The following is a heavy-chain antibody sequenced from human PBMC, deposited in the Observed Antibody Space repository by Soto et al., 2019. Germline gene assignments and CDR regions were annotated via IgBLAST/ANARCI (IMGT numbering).Heavy chain of an antibody. CDR3: ARHGLSYSSSWYVTNWFDP. CDR2: IYYSGST. CDR1: GGSISSSSYY. J-gene: IGHJ5*02. V-gene: IGHV4-39*01. Sequence: SETLSLTCTVSGGSISSSSYYWGWIRQPPGKGLEWIGSIYYSGSTYYNSSLKSRVTISVDTSKNQFSLKLSSVTAADTAVYYCARHGLSYSSSWYVTNWFDPWGQGTLVTVSS. D-gene: IGHD6-13*01.